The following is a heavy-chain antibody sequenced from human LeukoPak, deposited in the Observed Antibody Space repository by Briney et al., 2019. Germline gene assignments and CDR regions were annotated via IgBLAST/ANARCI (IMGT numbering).Heavy chain of an antibody. J-gene: IGHJ6*04. CDR2: IWYDGSNK. CDR3: ARGAKEQWLVLEYGMDV. D-gene: IGHD6-19*01. Sequence: PGRSLRLSCAASGFTFSSYGMHWVRQAPGKGLEWVAVIWYDGSNKYYADSVKGRFTISRDNSKNTLYLQMNSLRAEDTAVYYCARGAKEQWLVLEYGMDVWGKGTTVTVSS. CDR1: GFTFSSYG. V-gene: IGHV3-33*01.